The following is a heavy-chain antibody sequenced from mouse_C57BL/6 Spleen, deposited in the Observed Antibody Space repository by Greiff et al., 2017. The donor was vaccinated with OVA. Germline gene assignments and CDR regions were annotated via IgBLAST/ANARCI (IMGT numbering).Heavy chain of an antibody. CDR1: GYTFTSYG. CDR2: IYPCSGNT. V-gene: IGHV1-81*01. Sequence: QVQLQQPGAELARPGASVKLSCKASGYTFTSYGIRWVKQRTGQGLEWIGEIYPCSGNTNYNQKFKGKATMTVDQSSHTAYIALSSLTSTESAVYICARQSAQATSDYWGQGTTLTVS. D-gene: IGHD3-2*02. J-gene: IGHJ2*01. CDR3: ARQSAQATSDY.